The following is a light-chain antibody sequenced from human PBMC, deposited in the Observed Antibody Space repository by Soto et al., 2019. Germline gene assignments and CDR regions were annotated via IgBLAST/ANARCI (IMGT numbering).Light chain of an antibody. CDR3: KQRSNWPLT. J-gene: IGKJ4*01. CDR1: QSVSRY. CDR2: DAS. Sequence: EIVLTQSPATLSLSPGERATLSCRASQSVSRYLAWYQQKPGQAPRLLIYDASNRATGIPARFSASGSGTDFTLTISSLEPEDFALYYCKQRSNWPLTFGGGTKVEIK. V-gene: IGKV3-11*01.